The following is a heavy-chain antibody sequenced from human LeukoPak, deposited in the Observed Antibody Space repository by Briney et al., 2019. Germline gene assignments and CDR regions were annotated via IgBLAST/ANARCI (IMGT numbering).Heavy chain of an antibody. CDR3: ARDLSGSYDVYYYYGMDV. CDR1: GFTFSSYG. J-gene: IGHJ6*02. CDR2: IWYDGSNK. D-gene: IGHD3-10*01. Sequence: GGSLRLSCAASGFTFSSYGMHWVRQAPGKGLEWVAVIWYDGSNKYYADSVKGRFTISRDNSKNTLYLQMNSLRAEDTAVYYCARDLSGSYDVYYYYGMDVWGQGTTVTVSS. V-gene: IGHV3-30*19.